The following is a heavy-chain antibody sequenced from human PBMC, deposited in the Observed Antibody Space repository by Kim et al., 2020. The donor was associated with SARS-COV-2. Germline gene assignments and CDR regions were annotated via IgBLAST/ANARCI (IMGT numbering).Heavy chain of an antibody. J-gene: IGHJ5*02. D-gene: IGHD3-10*01. CDR1: GGSFSGYY. V-gene: IGHV4-34*01. CDR2: INHSGST. Sequence: SETLSLTCAVYGGSFSGYYWSWIRQPPGKGLEWIGEINHSGSTNYNPSLKSRVTISVDTSKNQFSLKLSSVTAADTAVYYCARGLLWFGESKGRWFDPWGQGTLVTVSS. CDR3: ARGLLWFGESKGRWFDP.